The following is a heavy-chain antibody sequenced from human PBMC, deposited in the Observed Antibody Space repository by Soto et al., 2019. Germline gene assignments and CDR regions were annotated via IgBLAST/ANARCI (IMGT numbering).Heavy chain of an antibody. D-gene: IGHD3-9*01. V-gene: IGHV1-3*01. CDR2: INAGNGNT. CDR1: GYTFTSYA. Sequence: ASVKVSCKACGYTFTSYAMHWVRQAPGQRLEWMGWINAGNGNTKYSQKFQGRVTITRDTSASTAYMELSSLRSEDTAVYYCARVANYDILNGPFDYWGQGTLVTVSS. CDR3: ARVANYDILNGPFDY. J-gene: IGHJ4*02.